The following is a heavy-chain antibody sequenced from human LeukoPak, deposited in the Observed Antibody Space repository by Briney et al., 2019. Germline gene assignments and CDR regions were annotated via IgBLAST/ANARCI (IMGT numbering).Heavy chain of an antibody. CDR3: ARGGVVGGTTYRYFDY. D-gene: IGHD1-26*01. CDR1: GFTFSNYA. V-gene: IGHV3-30*04. CDR2: ISYDASSK. Sequence: GRSLRLSCAASGFTFSNYAMHWVRQAPGKGLEWVALISYDASSKYHADSVKGRFTISRDNSKNTLSLQMSSLRPEDTAVYYCARGGVVGGTTYRYFDYWGQGTLVTVSS. J-gene: IGHJ4*02.